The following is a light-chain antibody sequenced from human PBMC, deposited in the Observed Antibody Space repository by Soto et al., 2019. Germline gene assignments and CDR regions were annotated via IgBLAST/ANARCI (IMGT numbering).Light chain of an antibody. Sequence: DIQMTQSPPSLSASVGDRVTITCRASQNINNFLDWYQQKPGRAPKLLIYAASSLQSGVTSRFSGSGSGTDFTLTISSLQPVDFATFYCHQSYSPPCTFGQGTNVEIK. J-gene: IGKJ1*01. CDR1: QNINNF. CDR2: AAS. CDR3: HQSYSPPCT. V-gene: IGKV1-39*01.